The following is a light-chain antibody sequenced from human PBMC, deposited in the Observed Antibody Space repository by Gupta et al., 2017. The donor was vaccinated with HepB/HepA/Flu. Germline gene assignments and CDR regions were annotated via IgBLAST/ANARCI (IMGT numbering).Light chain of an antibody. CDR3: FADADSDNFV. CDR1: SSDVGGYNS. V-gene: IGLV2-8*01. J-gene: IGLJ1*01. Sequence: QSALTQPPSASGSPGQSVTISCTGPSSDVGGYNSVSWYQQPPGKPRSLMVYEVNKRPAGVPGCFSGSKAGDTASLTVSGPGEEEAADYYYFADADSDNFVFGTGTKITVL. CDR2: EVN.